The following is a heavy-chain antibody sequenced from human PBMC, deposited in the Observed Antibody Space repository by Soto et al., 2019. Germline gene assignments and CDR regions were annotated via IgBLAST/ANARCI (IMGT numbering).Heavy chain of an antibody. Sequence: GGSLRLACAASGFTFSNYGMHWVRQAPGKGLEWVAIISYDGSNKYYADSVKGRFTISRDNSKSTLYLQMNSLRAEDTAVYYCAKGYYGSGRPDYLGWGQGTLVTVSS. CDR1: GFTFSNYG. CDR2: ISYDGSNK. J-gene: IGHJ4*02. D-gene: IGHD3-10*01. CDR3: AKGYYGSGRPDYLG. V-gene: IGHV3-30*18.